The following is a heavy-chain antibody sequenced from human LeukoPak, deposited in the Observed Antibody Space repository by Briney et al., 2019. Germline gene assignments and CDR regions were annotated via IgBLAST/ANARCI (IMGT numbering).Heavy chain of an antibody. CDR1: GGSISSSSYY. CDR3: AREGPYGDYVGRGNIDY. V-gene: IGHV4-39*07. J-gene: IGHJ4*02. Sequence: PSETLSLTCTVSGGSISSSSYYWGWIRQPPGKGLEWIGSIYYSGSTYYNPSLKSRVTISVDTSKNQFSLKLSSVTAADTAVYYCAREGPYGDYVGRGNIDYWGQGTLVTVSS. CDR2: IYYSGST. D-gene: IGHD4-17*01.